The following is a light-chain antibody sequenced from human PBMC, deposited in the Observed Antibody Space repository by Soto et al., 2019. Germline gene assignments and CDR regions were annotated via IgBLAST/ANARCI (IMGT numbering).Light chain of an antibody. Sequence: SVLTHPASVSWSPGQSITISFTGTSSDVGGYNSVSWYQHHPGKAPKLMIYEVSNRPSGVSDRFSGSKSGNTASLTISGLQAEDEADYYCSSYTTNTGLEYVFGTGTKVTVL. CDR1: SSDVGGYNS. CDR2: EVS. CDR3: SSYTTNTGLEYV. V-gene: IGLV2-14*01. J-gene: IGLJ1*01.